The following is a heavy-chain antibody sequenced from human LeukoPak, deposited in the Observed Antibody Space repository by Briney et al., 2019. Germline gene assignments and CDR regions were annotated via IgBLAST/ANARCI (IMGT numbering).Heavy chain of an antibody. J-gene: IGHJ4*02. Sequence: QSGGSLRLSCEASGFTFSSYALSWVRQAPGKGLEWVSSISGSGSRTYYTDSVKGRFTISRDNSKNTLYLQMDSLRAEDRAVYYCAREGGYSYGYGDYWGQGTLVTVSS. D-gene: IGHD5-18*01. CDR2: ISGSGSRT. CDR1: GFTFSSYA. CDR3: AREGGYSYGYGDY. V-gene: IGHV3-23*01.